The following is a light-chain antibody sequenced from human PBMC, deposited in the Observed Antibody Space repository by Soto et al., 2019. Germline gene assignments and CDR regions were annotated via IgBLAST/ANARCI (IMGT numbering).Light chain of an antibody. CDR2: GVS. J-gene: IGKJ5*01. Sequence: EIVLTQSPGTLSLSPGERATLSCRASQSVIGRQLAWYQHKPGQAHRLLIYGVSSRATGIPYRFTGSGSGTDFTLTISRLEPEDFAVFYCQVYGPSPPITFGQGTRLEIK. CDR3: QVYGPSPPIT. CDR1: QSVIGRQ. V-gene: IGKV3-20*01.